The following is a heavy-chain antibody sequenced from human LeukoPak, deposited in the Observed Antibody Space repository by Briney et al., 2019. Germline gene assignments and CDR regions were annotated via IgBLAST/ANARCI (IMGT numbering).Heavy chain of an antibody. V-gene: IGHV4-39*07. CDR2: MYSGST. D-gene: IGHD1-7*01. Sequence: SETLSLTCTVSGGSISSSSYFWGWIRQPPGKGLEWIGSMYSGSTYYNPSLKSRVTISVDTSKNQFSLKLSSVTAADTAVYYCARAHNWKYGSFDFWGQGTLVTVSS. J-gene: IGHJ4*02. CDR3: ARAHNWKYGSFDF. CDR1: GGSISSSSYF.